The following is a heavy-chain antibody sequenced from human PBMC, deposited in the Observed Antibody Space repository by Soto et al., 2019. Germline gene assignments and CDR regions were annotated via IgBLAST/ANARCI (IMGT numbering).Heavy chain of an antibody. CDR2: IWNDGGNK. J-gene: IGHJ6*02. D-gene: IGHD3-10*01. Sequence: QVQLVESGGGVVQPGRSLRLSCAASGFTFRSYGMHWVRQAPGKGLEWVAVIWNDGGNKDYADSVKGRFTISRDNSKNMLYLQMNSLRDEDTAVYYSARARGYDDGMDVWGQGTTVTVPS. CDR1: GFTFRSYG. V-gene: IGHV3-33*01. CDR3: ARARGYDDGMDV.